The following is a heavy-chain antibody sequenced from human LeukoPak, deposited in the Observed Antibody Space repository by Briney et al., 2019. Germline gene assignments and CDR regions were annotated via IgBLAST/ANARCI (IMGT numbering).Heavy chain of an antibody. CDR1: VGSISIYY. Sequence: KASETLSLTCTVSVGSISIYYWSWIRQPPGKGLEWIRYIYYSGSTNYSPSLQSRGTIYVDTSKNQFSLRLSSVTAADTAMYCCARSGTKTNGFDYWGQGTLVTVSS. V-gene: IGHV4-59*01. J-gene: IGHJ4*02. CDR2: IYYSGST. D-gene: IGHD2-8*01. CDR3: ARSGTKTNGFDY.